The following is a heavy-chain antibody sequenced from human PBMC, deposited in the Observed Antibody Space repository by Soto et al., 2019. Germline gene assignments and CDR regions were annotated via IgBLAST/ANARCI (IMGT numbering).Heavy chain of an antibody. CDR3: AREGGDYVADYYYYYMDV. CDR2: ISSSSSYI. CDR1: GFTFSSYS. J-gene: IGHJ6*03. Sequence: GGSLRLSCAASGFTFSSYSMNWVRQAPGKGLEWVSSISSSSSYIYYADSVKGRFTISRDNAKNSLYLQMNSLRAEDTAVYYCAREGGDYVADYYYYYMDVWGKGTTVTVSS. V-gene: IGHV3-21*01. D-gene: IGHD4-17*01.